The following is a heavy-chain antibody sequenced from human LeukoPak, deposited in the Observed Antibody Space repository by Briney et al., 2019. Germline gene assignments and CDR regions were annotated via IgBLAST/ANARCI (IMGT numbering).Heavy chain of an antibody. CDR1: GYTFTSYD. CDR3: ARVEYSSSWYGLWGAFDI. D-gene: IGHD6-13*01. CDR2: MNPNSGNT. Sequence: ASVKVSCKASGYTFTSYDINWVRQATGQGLEWMGWMNPNSGNTGYAQKFQGRVTITRNTSISTAYMELSSLRSEDTAVYYCARVEYSSSWYGLWGAFDIWGQGTMVTVSS. J-gene: IGHJ3*02. V-gene: IGHV1-8*03.